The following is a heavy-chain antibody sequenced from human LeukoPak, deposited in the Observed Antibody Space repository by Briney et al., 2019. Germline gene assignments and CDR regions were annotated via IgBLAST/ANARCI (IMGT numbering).Heavy chain of an antibody. V-gene: IGHV4-59*08. J-gene: IGHJ4*02. CDR1: GASISNYH. D-gene: IGHD3-16*02. CDR3: ARSDIWGSYRFLDY. CDR2: MLYSGST. Sequence: PSETLSLTCTVSGASISNYHWSWIRQSPGKGLEWIGYMLYSGSTNQNPSLRSRVTISVDTSKNQVSLKLSSVTAADTAVYYCARSDIWGSYRFLDYWGQGALVTVSS.